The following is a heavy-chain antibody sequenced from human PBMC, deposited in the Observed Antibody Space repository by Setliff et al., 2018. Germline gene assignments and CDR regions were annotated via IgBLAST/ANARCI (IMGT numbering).Heavy chain of an antibody. V-gene: IGHV4-4*07. J-gene: IGHJ6*03. CDR1: GGSISSYY. CDR2: IYIGGSA. CDR3: AREQWLDPPGYYYMDV. Sequence: PSETLSLTCTVSGGSISSYYWSWIRQPAGKGLEWIEHIYIGGSANYNPSLKSRVTMSIDTSKNQFSLKLNSVTAADMAVYYCAREQWLDPPGYYYMDVWAEGTTVTVSS. D-gene: IGHD6-19*01.